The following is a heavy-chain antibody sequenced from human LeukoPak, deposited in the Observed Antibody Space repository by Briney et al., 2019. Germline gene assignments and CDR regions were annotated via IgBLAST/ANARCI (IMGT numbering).Heavy chain of an antibody. V-gene: IGHV4-34*01. Sequence: SETLSLTCAVYGGSFCGYYWSWIRQPPGKGLEWIGEINHSGSTNYNPSLKSRVTISVDTSKNQFSLKLSSVTAADTAVYYCARRFPKIWFGELLGSYYFDYWGQGTLVTVSS. J-gene: IGHJ4*02. CDR2: INHSGST. D-gene: IGHD3-10*01. CDR1: GGSFCGYY. CDR3: ARRFPKIWFGELLGSYYFDY.